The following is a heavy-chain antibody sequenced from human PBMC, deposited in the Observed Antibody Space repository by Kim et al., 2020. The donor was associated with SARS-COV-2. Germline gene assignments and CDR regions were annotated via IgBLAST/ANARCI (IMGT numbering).Heavy chain of an antibody. V-gene: IGHV3-66*01. CDR3: ALSTSHYSYYGLDV. J-gene: IGHJ6*02. D-gene: IGHD2-2*01. CDR1: GFAFTRND. Sequence: GGSLRLSCAASGFAFTRNDMSWVRQAPGKGLEWVSGIYRAGDTFYADSVRDRFTIYRDNSKNTFYLQMNSLRAEDTAVYFCALSTSHYSYYGLDVWGQGT. CDR2: IYRAGDT.